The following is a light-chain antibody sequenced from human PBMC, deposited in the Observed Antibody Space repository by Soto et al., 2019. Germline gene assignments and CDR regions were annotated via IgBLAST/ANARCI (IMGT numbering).Light chain of an antibody. CDR2: EVT. CDR1: SSDVGAYNY. Sequence: QSALAQPASVSGSPGQSITISCAGTSSDVGAYNYVSWYQLHPGKAPKLIIPEVTNRPSGVSSRFSGSKSANTASLTISGLRAEDEADYYCSSYTRSSTQVFGTGTKGTVL. CDR3: SSYTRSSTQV. V-gene: IGLV2-14*01. J-gene: IGLJ1*01.